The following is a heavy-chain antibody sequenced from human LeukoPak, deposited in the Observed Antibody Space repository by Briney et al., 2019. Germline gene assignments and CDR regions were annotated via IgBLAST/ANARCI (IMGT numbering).Heavy chain of an antibody. D-gene: IGHD3-22*01. J-gene: IGHJ4*02. CDR3: ARGSTYYYDSSGSNFDY. Sequence: ASVKVSCKASGYTFSSYAMHWVRQAPGQRLEWMGWINVGNGNTKYSQKFQGRVTITRDTSANTAYMELSSLRSEDTAAYYCARGSTYYYDSSGSNFDYWGQGTLVTVSS. CDR1: GYTFSSYA. V-gene: IGHV1-3*01. CDR2: INVGNGNT.